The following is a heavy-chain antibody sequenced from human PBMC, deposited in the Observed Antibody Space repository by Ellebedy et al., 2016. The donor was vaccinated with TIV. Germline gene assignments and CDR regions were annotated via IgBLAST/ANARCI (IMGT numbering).Heavy chain of an antibody. J-gene: IGHJ6*02. Sequence: GSLRLSXTVSGGSIGSSPYCWAWIRQPPGKGLEWIGCIYYTGSAFYNPSLKSRVIISVDTSKNQFSLNLSSVTAADTAVYYCARDLDRSPYYGMDVWGQGTTVTVSS. CDR3: ARDLDRSPYYGMDV. V-gene: IGHV4-39*07. CDR2: IYYTGSA. D-gene: IGHD3/OR15-3a*01. CDR1: GGSIGSSPYC.